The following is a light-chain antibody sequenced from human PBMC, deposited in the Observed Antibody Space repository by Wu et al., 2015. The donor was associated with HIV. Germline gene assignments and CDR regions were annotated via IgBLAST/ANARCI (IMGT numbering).Light chain of an antibody. CDR1: QSVSSTY. CDR3: HQYGGSPPFT. V-gene: IGKV3-20*01. Sequence: EIVLTQSPGTLSLSPGERATLSCRASQSVSSTYLAWYQQKPGHPPRLLIYAASRRATGIPDRFSGGGSGTDFSLTISRLEPEDFAVYYCHQYGGSPPFTFGPGT. CDR2: AAS. J-gene: IGKJ3*01.